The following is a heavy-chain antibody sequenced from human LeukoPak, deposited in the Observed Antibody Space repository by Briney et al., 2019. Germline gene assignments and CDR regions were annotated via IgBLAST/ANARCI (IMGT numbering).Heavy chain of an antibody. Sequence: PSETLSLTCAVSGGSFSGYHWSWIRQPPGKGLEWIGEINHSGSTNYNPSLKSRVTISVDTSKNQFSLKLSSVTAADTAVYYCARKVRVPAASIRLDYWGQGTLVTVSS. CDR2: INHSGST. V-gene: IGHV4-34*01. D-gene: IGHD2-2*01. CDR3: ARKVRVPAASIRLDY. J-gene: IGHJ4*02. CDR1: GGSFSGYH.